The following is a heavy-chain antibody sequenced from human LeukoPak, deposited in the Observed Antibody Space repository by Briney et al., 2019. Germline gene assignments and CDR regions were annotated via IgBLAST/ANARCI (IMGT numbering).Heavy chain of an antibody. Sequence: SETLSLTCTVSGVSISSYYWSWIRQPPGKGLEWVGYIYYSGSTNYNPSLKSRVTISVDPSKNQFSLKLSSVTAADTAVYYCARDASAYCGGDCLWYFDLWGRGTLVTVSS. J-gene: IGHJ2*01. CDR1: GVSISSYY. D-gene: IGHD2-21*02. V-gene: IGHV4-59*01. CDR2: IYYSGST. CDR3: ARDASAYCGGDCLWYFDL.